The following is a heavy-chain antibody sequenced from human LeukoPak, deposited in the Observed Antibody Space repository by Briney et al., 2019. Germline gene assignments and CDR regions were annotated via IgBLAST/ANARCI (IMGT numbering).Heavy chain of an antibody. Sequence: GASLRPSCAASGFTFDDYAMHWVRQAPGKGLEWVSGISWNSGSIGYADSVKGRFTISRDNAKNSLYLRMNSLRAEDTALYYCAKDMNQLLFGASDYWGQGTLVTVSS. CDR2: ISWNSGSI. J-gene: IGHJ4*02. CDR1: GFTFDDYA. V-gene: IGHV3-9*01. D-gene: IGHD2-2*01. CDR3: AKDMNQLLFGASDY.